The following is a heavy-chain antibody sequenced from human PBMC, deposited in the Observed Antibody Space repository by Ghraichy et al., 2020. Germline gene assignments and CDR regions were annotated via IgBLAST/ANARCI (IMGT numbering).Heavy chain of an antibody. V-gene: IGHV4-59*01. CDR2: IYYSGST. CDR3: ARVRGVSSFDY. Sequence: SETLSLTCTVSGGSISSYYWSCIRQPPGKGLEWIGYIYYSGSTNYNPSLKSRVTISVDTSKNQFSLKLSSVTAADTAVYYCARVRGVSSFDYWGQGTLVTVSS. CDR1: GGSISSYY. J-gene: IGHJ4*02. D-gene: IGHD3-10*01.